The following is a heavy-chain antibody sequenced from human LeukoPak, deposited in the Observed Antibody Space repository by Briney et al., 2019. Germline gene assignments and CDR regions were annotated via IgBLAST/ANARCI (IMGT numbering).Heavy chain of an antibody. CDR2: INPNGGGT. CDR1: GYTCTDYY. CDR3: AKSMSGGLGFFQS. J-gene: IGHJ1*01. V-gene: IGHV1-2*02. Sequence: ASVKVSCKASGYTCTDYYMHWVRQAPGQGLEWMGWINPNGGGTNYAQNFQGRVTMTRDTSISTTYMELRSLRSDDTAVYYCAKSMSGGLGFFQSWGQGTLVTVSS. D-gene: IGHD2-15*01.